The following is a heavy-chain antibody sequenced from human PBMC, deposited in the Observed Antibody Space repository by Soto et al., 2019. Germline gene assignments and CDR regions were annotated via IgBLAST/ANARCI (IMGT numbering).Heavy chain of an antibody. J-gene: IGHJ6*02. CDR1: GYTFTGYY. V-gene: IGHV1-2*04. CDR3: ARDRSTWSGYYMYYGMDV. D-gene: IGHD3-3*01. CDR2: INPNSGGT. Sequence: ASVKVSCKASGYTFTGYYMHWVRQAPGQGLEWMGWINPNSGGTNYAQKFQGWVTMTRDTSISTAYMELSRLRSDDTAVYYCARDRSTWSGYYMYYGMDVWGQGTTVTAP.